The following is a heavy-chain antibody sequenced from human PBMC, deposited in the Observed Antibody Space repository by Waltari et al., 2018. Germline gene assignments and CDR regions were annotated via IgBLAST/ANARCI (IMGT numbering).Heavy chain of an antibody. J-gene: IGHJ6*02. Sequence: QVQLQQWGAGLLKPAETLSLTCAVYGGSFGGYYWSWNRQPPGKGLEWIGESNHSGTTNYNPSLKSRVTISVDTSKNQFSLKLSSVTAADTAVYYCARSLPGGVYYYYYGMDVWGQGTTVTVSS. CDR3: ARSLPGGVYYYYYGMDV. V-gene: IGHV4-34*01. CDR2: SNHSGTT. CDR1: GGSFGGYY. D-gene: IGHD3-10*01.